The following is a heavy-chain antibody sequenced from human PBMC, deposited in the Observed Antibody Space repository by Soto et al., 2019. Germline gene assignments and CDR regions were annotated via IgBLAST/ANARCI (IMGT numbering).Heavy chain of an antibody. D-gene: IGHD6-6*01. CDR2: INHTGST. CDR1: GGSFSGYY. Sequence: SETLSLTCAVYGGSFSGYYWSWIRQSPGKGLEWVGEINHTGSTNYNPSLKSRATISVDTSKNQFSLKLNSVTAADTAVYYCATQAPYSSSPYYYYYLDVWGKGTTVTVSS. CDR3: ATQAPYSSSPYYYYYLDV. V-gene: IGHV4-34*01. J-gene: IGHJ6*03.